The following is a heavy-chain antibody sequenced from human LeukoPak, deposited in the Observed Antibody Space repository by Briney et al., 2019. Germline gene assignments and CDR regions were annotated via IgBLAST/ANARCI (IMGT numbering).Heavy chain of an antibody. D-gene: IGHD3-22*01. V-gene: IGHV4-59*02. Sequence: SETLSLTCTVSGGSVSSYYWNWIRQPPGRGLEWLGYISYSGRTNYNPSLKSRVTMSVDMSKNHFSLKLSSVTAADTAVYYCARSDSSGYNGYWFDPWGQGTLVTVSS. CDR3: ARSDSSGYNGYWFDP. CDR2: ISYSGRT. CDR1: GGSVSSYY. J-gene: IGHJ5*02.